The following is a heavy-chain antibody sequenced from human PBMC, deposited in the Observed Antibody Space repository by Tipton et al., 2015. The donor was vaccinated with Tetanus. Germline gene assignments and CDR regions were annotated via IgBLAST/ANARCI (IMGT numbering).Heavy chain of an antibody. Sequence: TLFLTCSVTGGSITSGTPYWGWVRQPPGKGLEWIGSIYPYSGSTDYNPSLRSRVSISTDTSKNQFSLKLTSVTAADTAVYYCAAHAYRSGYYKGWFDPWGQGTLVTVSS. J-gene: IGHJ5*02. D-gene: IGHD6-19*01. CDR3: AAHAYRSGYYKGWFDP. CDR1: GGSITSGTPY. CDR2: IYPYSGST. V-gene: IGHV4-39*01.